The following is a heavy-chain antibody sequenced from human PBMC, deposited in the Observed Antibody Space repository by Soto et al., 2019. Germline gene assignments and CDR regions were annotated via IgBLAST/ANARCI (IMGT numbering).Heavy chain of an antibody. CDR2: IIPILGIA. D-gene: IGHD2-21*02. Sequence: VASVKVSCKASGGTFSSYTISWVRQAPGQGLEWMGRIIPILGIANYAQKFQGRVTITADKSTSTAYMELSSLRSEDTAVYYCARGKGHIVVVTAIYGMDVWGQGTTVTVSS. J-gene: IGHJ6*02. CDR1: GGTFSSYT. V-gene: IGHV1-69*02. CDR3: ARGKGHIVVVTAIYGMDV.